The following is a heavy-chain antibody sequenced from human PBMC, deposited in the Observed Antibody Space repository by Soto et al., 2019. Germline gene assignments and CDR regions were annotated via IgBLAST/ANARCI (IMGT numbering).Heavy chain of an antibody. CDR3: TKDDSGGRTLDY. CDR1: GFTFSSYG. Sequence: EVQLLESGGGLVQPGGSLRLSCAASGFTFSSYGMSWVRQAPGKGLEWVSTISGSGGTTYYADSVKGRFTIFRDNSKNTLYLQINSLSAEDTAAYYCTKDDSGGRTLDYWGQGTLVTVSS. D-gene: IGHD3-10*01. J-gene: IGHJ4*02. CDR2: ISGSGGTT. V-gene: IGHV3-23*01.